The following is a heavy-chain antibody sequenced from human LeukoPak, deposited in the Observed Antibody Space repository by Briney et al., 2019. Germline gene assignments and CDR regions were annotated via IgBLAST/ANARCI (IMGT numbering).Heavy chain of an antibody. CDR3: ANLPRGSVRHDAFDI. CDR1: GFTFSSYW. V-gene: IGHV3-7*01. CDR2: IKQDGSEK. D-gene: IGHD3-10*01. Sequence: GGSLRLSCAASGFTFSSYWMSWVRQAPGKGLERVANIKQDGSEKYYVDSVKGRFTISRDNAKNSLYLQMNSLRAEDTAVYYCANLPRGSVRHDAFDIWGQGTMVTVSS. J-gene: IGHJ3*02.